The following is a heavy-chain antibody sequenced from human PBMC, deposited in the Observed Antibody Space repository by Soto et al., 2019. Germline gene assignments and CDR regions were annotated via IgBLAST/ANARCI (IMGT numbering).Heavy chain of an antibody. Sequence: SVKVSCKASGGTFSSYAISWVRQAPGQGLEWMGGIIPIFGTANYAQKFQGRVTITADESTSTAYMELSSLRSEDTAVYYCARDRNIVATVYNYYGMDVWGQGTTVTVSS. CDR3: ARDRNIVATVYNYYGMDV. V-gene: IGHV1-69*13. CDR2: IIPIFGTA. CDR1: GGTFSSYA. J-gene: IGHJ6*02. D-gene: IGHD5-12*01.